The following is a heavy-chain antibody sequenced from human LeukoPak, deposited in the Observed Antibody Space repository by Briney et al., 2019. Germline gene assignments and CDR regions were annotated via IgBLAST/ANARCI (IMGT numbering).Heavy chain of an antibody. CDR3: GRSGVAYGMDV. D-gene: IGHD2-8*01. CDR1: GFTFSSYS. J-gene: IGHJ6*02. Sequence: GGSLRLSCAASGFTFSSYSMHWVRQAPGKGLVWVSHINTDGSSTSLADSVKGRFTISRDNAKNTLYLQMNSLRAEDTAVYYCGRSGVAYGMDVWGQGTTVTVSS. V-gene: IGHV3-74*01. CDR2: INTDGSST.